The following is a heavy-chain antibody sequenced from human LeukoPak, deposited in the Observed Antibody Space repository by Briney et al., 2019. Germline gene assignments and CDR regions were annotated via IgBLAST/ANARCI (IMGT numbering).Heavy chain of an antibody. D-gene: IGHD2-21*01. V-gene: IGHV4-39*01. J-gene: IGHJ5*02. Sequence: SETLSLTCTVSGDSISSSRSYWGWIRQPPGKGLEWIGEINHSGSTNYNPSLKSRVTISVDTSKNQFSLKLSSVTAADTAVYYCARQVALSAFDPWGQGTLVTVSS. CDR2: INHSGST. CDR1: GDSISSSRSY. CDR3: ARQVALSAFDP.